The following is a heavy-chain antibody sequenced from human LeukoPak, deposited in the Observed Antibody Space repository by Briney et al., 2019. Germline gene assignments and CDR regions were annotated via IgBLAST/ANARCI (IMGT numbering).Heavy chain of an antibody. CDR1: GYTFTSYG. CDR2: ISAYNGNT. D-gene: IGHD3-22*01. V-gene: IGHV1-18*01. Sequence: ASVKVSCKASGYTFTSYGISWVRQAPGQGLEWMGWISAYNGNTNYAQKLQGRVTMTTDTSTSTAYVELRSLRSDDTAVYYCARDGGGDSYYYDSSAKWYWGQGTLVTVSP. J-gene: IGHJ4*02. CDR3: ARDGGGDSYYYDSSAKWY.